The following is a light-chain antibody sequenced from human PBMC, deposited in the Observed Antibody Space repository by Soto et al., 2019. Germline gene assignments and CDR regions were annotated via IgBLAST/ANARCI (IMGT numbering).Light chain of an antibody. CDR1: QSVSSSY. V-gene: IGKV3-20*01. CDR3: QQYGSSPT. Sequence: EIVLTQSPGTLSLSPGERATLSCRASQSVSSSYLAWYQQKPGQAPRLLIYGASRRATGIPDRFSGSGSGTDSTLTISRLEPEDFAVYYCQQYGSSPTFGGGTKVDNK. CDR2: GAS. J-gene: IGKJ4*01.